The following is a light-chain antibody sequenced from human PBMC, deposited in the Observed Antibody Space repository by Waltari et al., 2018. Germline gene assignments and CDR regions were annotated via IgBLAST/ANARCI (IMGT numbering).Light chain of an antibody. CDR1: QGISSR. CDR2: SAS. Sequence: DIQMTQSPSSVSASIGDRVIITGRASQGISSRLAWYQQKPGKAPKRLIYSASSLYSGVPSRFSGSGSGTEFTLTISSLQPEDVATYHCQQADSFPRTFGGGTKVEIK. J-gene: IGKJ4*01. V-gene: IGKV1-12*01. CDR3: QQADSFPRT.